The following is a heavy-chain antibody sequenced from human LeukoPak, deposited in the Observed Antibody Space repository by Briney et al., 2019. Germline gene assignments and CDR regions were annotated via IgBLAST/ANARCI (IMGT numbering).Heavy chain of an antibody. CDR1: GYTFTDYY. CDR3: ARGAYYYGSGSYYNPVHY. CDR2: INPNSGGT. Sequence: ASVKVSCKASGYTFTDYYMYWVRQAPGQGLEWMGWINPNSGGTNYAQKFQGRVTMTRDTSISTAYMELSRLRSDDTAVYYCARGAYYYGSGSYYNPVHYWGQGTLVTVSS. D-gene: IGHD3-10*01. V-gene: IGHV1-2*02. J-gene: IGHJ4*02.